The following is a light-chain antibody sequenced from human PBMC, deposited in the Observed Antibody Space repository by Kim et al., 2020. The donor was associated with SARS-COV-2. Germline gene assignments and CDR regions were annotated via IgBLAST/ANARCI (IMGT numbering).Light chain of an antibody. V-gene: IGLV10-54*01. CDR1: SNNIGNQG. CDR2: RNN. Sequence: QAGLTQPPSVSKGLRPTATLTCTGNSNNIGNQGAAWLQQHQGHPPKLLSYRNNSRPSGISERLSASRSGNTASLTITGLQPEDEADYYCSAWDSSLSVGVFGGGTKVTVL. CDR3: SAWDSSLSVGV. J-gene: IGLJ3*02.